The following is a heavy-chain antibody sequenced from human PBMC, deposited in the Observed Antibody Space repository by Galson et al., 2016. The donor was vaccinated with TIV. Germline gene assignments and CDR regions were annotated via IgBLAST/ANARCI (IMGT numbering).Heavy chain of an antibody. J-gene: IGHJ6*01. D-gene: IGHD2-21*01. CDR2: MNPDSANT. Sequence: SVKVSCKASGYTFTTYDIIWVRQATGQGLEWMGRMNPDSANTDYAQKFQGRVTMTRNTSSSTACMELSSLRSEDTAVYYCARERRFCGNECYLYYYYGMDVWGQGTTVTVSS. CDR1: GYTFTTYD. V-gene: IGHV1-8*02. CDR3: ARERRFCGNECYLYYYYGMDV.